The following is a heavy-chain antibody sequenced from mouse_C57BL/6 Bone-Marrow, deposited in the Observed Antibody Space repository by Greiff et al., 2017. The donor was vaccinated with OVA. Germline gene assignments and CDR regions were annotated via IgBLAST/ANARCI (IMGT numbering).Heavy chain of an antibody. V-gene: IGHV2-2*01. CDR3: ARGYYGSSYGEYYFDY. Sequence: QVQLKESGPGLVQPSQSLSITCTVSGFSLTSYGVHWVRQSPGKGLEWLGVIWSGGSTHYNAAFISRLSISKDNSKSQVFFKMNSLQADDTAIYYCARGYYGSSYGEYYFDYWGQGTTLTVSS. J-gene: IGHJ2*01. CDR2: IWSGGST. D-gene: IGHD1-1*01. CDR1: GFSLTSYG.